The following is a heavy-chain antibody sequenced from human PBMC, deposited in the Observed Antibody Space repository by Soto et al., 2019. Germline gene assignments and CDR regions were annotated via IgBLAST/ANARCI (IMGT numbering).Heavy chain of an antibody. J-gene: IGHJ4*02. V-gene: IGHV1-69*01. D-gene: IGHD3-16*01. CDR2: FVPLFGTT. Sequence: QLVQSGSEVKKPGSSVKVSCQASGGTFGGYVVTWVRQAPGQGLEWMGEFVPLFGTTNYAQRFSDRITIPAEESTSTAYMELRTLRSDDTAVYYCATHGLGVSSPPYFDNWGQGTLVTVSS. CDR1: GGTFGGYV. CDR3: ATHGLGVSSPPYFDN.